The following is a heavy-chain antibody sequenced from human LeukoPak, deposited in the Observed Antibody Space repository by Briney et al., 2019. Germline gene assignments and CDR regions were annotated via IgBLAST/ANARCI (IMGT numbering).Heavy chain of an antibody. CDR1: GGSISSYY. Sequence: PSETLSLTCTVSGGSISSYYWSWIRQPPGKGLEWIGYIYTSGSTNYNPSLKSRDTISVDTSKNQFSLKLSSVTAADTAVYYCARLLITGTTYYFDYWGQGTLVTVSS. V-gene: IGHV4-4*09. J-gene: IGHJ4*02. CDR2: IYTSGST. D-gene: IGHD1-7*01. CDR3: ARLLITGTTYYFDY.